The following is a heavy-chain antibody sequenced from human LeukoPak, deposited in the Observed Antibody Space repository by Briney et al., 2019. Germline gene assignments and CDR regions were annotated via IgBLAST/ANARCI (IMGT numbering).Heavy chain of an antibody. CDR1: GYTFTSYY. CDR2: INPSGGST. Sequence: ASVKVSCKASGYTFTSYYMHWVRQAPGQGLEWMGIINPSGGSTSYAQKFQGRVTMTTDTSTSTAYMELRSLRSDDTAVYYCAINSGSRDYYYYYGMDVWGQGTTVTVSS. D-gene: IGHD1-26*01. J-gene: IGHJ6*02. CDR3: AINSGSRDYYYYYGMDV. V-gene: IGHV1-46*01.